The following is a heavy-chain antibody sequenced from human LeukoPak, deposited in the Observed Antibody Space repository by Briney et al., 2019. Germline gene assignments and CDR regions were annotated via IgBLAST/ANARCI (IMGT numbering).Heavy chain of an antibody. Sequence: GGSLRLSCAASGFTFSSYTMKWVRQAPGKGLEWVSAISGSGGSTYYADSVKGRFTISRDNAKNSLYLQMNSLRAEDTAVYYCAELGITMIGGVWGKGTTVTISS. V-gene: IGHV3-23*01. CDR2: ISGSGGST. D-gene: IGHD3-10*02. CDR3: AELGITMIGGV. J-gene: IGHJ6*04. CDR1: GFTFSSYT.